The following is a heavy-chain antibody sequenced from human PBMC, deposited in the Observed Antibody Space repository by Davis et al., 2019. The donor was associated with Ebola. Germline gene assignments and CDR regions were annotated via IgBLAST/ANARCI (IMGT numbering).Heavy chain of an antibody. CDR3: AKDRWQLIRGFAGLFDY. CDR2: ISGSGGST. J-gene: IGHJ4*02. CDR1: VITFSSYA. Sequence: GGSLRLSCTDSVITFSSYAMTWVRQAPGKGLEWVSAISGSGGSTYYADSVKGRFTISRDNSKKTLYLQMNGLTAEDTAVYYCAKDRWQLIRGFAGLFDYWGQGTLVTVSS. V-gene: IGHV3-23*01. D-gene: IGHD2-15*01.